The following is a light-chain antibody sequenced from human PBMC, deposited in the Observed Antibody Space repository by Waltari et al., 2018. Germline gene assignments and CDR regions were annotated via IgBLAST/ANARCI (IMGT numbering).Light chain of an antibody. CDR3: QQYRSSPPYT. J-gene: IGKJ2*01. CDR1: QRVSNNN. CDR2: GSS. V-gene: IGKV3-20*01. Sequence: EIVLTQSPGTLSLSPGERATLSCRASQRVSNNNLAWYQQKAGQAPRLLIYGSSTRLTGIPDRFSGSGSGTDFTLAISRREPEDFAVYYCQQYRSSPPYTFGQGTKLEI.